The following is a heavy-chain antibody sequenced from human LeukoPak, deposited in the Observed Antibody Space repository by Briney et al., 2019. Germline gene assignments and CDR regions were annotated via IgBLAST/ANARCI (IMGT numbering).Heavy chain of an antibody. CDR1: GGSISPYF. Sequence: SETLSLACTVSGGSISPYFWSWNRQPPGKLLEWIGYISYTGSTNYHPSLKSRVTISVDTSKNQFSLQLTSVTAADTAVYYCARDDYRGVTNFDPWGQGTLVTVSS. CDR3: ARDDYRGVTNFDP. V-gene: IGHV4-59*01. D-gene: IGHD3-10*01. CDR2: ISYTGST. J-gene: IGHJ5*02.